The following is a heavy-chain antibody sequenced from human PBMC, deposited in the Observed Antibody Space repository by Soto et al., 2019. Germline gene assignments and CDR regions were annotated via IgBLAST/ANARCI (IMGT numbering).Heavy chain of an antibody. CDR3: AREGLGSDYNYYLDY. J-gene: IGHJ4*02. Sequence: QVQLVESGGGVVQPGRSLRLSCAASGFTFSSYGMHWVRQAAGKGLGWVAVIWYGGSNKDYADSVKGRFTISRDNSKNTLYLQMNSLRAEDTAVYYCAREGLGSDYNYYLDYWGQGTLVTVSS. CDR2: IWYGGSNK. CDR1: GFTFSSYG. V-gene: IGHV3-33*01. D-gene: IGHD3-10*01.